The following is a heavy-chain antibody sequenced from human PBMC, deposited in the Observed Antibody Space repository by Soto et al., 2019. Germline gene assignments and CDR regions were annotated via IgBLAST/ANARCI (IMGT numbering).Heavy chain of an antibody. D-gene: IGHD4-17*01. CDR2: ISSNGDST. J-gene: IGHJ5*02. CDR3: VHPRSTVQIPPT. Sequence: PVGSLRLSCSASGFTFSMFSMHWVRQAPGEGLEYVSGISSNGDSTYYADSVKGRFTISRDNSKNTLYLQMSSLRAVDTAVYYCVHPRSTVQIPPTWGQGTLVTVSS. V-gene: IGHV3-64D*06. CDR1: GFTFSMFS.